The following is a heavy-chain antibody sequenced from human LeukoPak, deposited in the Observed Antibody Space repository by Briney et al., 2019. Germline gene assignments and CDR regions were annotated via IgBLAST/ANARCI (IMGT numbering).Heavy chain of an antibody. CDR3: ARDLGYSYGPLYYFDY. D-gene: IGHD5-18*01. CDR2: IYYSGST. Sequence: SETLSLTCTVSGGSISSYYWSWIRQPPGKGLEWIGYIYYSGSTNYNPSLKSRVTISVDTSKNQFSLKLSSVTAADTAVYYCARDLGYSYGPLYYFDYWGQGTLVTVSS. J-gene: IGHJ4*02. CDR1: GGSISSYY. V-gene: IGHV4-59*12.